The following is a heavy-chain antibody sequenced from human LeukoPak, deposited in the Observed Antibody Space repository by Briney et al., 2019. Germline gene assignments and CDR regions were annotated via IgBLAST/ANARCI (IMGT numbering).Heavy chain of an antibody. V-gene: IGHV4-34*01. CDR1: GVSFSGYY. CDR3: ARHGEAAGIDY. D-gene: IGHD6-13*01. Sequence: PSETLSLTCAVYGVSFSGYYWSWIRQPPGKGLEWIGEINHSGSTNYNPSLKSRVTISVDTSKNQFSLKLSSVTAADTAVYYCARHGEAAGIDYWGQGTLVTVSS. CDR2: INHSGST. J-gene: IGHJ4*02.